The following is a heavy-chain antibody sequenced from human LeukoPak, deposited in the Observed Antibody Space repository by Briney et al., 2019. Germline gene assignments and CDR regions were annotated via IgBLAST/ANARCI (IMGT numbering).Heavy chain of an antibody. CDR1: GFIFSRYG. V-gene: IGHV3-30*03. J-gene: IGHJ3*02. CDR3: AREFTIFGVVIQRYDAFDI. Sequence: PGGSLRLSCAASGFIFSRYGMHWVRQAPGKGLEWVAVMSNDGSIKKYANSVKGRFTISRDNSKNTLYLQMDSLRAEDTAVYYCAREFTIFGVVIQRYDAFDIWGQGTMVTVSS. D-gene: IGHD3-3*01. CDR2: MSNDGSIK.